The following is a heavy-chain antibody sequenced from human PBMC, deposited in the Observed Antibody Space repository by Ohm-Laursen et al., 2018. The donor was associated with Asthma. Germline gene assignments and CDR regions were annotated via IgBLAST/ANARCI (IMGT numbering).Heavy chain of an antibody. Sequence: ASVKVSCKASGYTFTDHHMHWVRQAPGQGLEWMGWISAYSGDTKYVDKIQDRVTMTTDTSTSTAYMELRSLRSDDTAVYFCARDQFSIGWHTLFDHWGQGTLVTVSS. CDR2: ISAYSGDT. V-gene: IGHV1-18*04. D-gene: IGHD3-22*01. CDR1: GYTFTDHH. CDR3: ARDQFSIGWHTLFDH. J-gene: IGHJ5*02.